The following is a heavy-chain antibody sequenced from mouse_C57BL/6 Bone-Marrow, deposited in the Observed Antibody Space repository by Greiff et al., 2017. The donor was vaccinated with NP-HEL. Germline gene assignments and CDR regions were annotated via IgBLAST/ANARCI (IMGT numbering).Heavy chain of an antibody. CDR2: IYPRSGNT. CDR3: ARFPHYYGSSYGYWYFDV. V-gene: IGHV1-81*01. D-gene: IGHD1-1*01. Sequence: QVQLQQSGAELARPGASVKLSCKASGYTFTSYGISWVKQRTGQGLEWIGEIYPRSGNTYYNEKFKGKATLTADTSSSTAYMELRSLTSEDSAVYFCARFPHYYGSSYGYWYFDVWGTGTTVTVSS. CDR1: GYTFTSYG. J-gene: IGHJ1*03.